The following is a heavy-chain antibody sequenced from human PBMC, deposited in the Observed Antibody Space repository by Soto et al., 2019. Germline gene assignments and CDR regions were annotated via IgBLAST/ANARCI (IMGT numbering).Heavy chain of an antibody. CDR2: ISSSSSYI. J-gene: IGHJ5*02. Sequence: GETLSLSCAASGFTFSIYSMNWVRQAPGKGLEWVSSISSSSSYIYYADSVKGRFTISRDNAKNSLYLQMNSLRAEDTAVYYCARERIAAAGIVRWFDPWGQGTLVTVSS. D-gene: IGHD6-13*01. V-gene: IGHV3-21*01. CDR1: GFTFSIYS. CDR3: ARERIAAAGIVRWFDP.